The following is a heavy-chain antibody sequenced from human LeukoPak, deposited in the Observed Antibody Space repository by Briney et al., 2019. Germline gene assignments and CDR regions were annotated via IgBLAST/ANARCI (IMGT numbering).Heavy chain of an antibody. D-gene: IGHD3-3*01. CDR1: GGSISSSSYY. Sequence: SETLSLTCTVSGGSISSSSYYWGWIRQPPGKGLEWIGSIYYSGSTYYNPSLKSRVTISVDTSKNQFSLKLSSVTAADTAVYYCASSITIFGMVQPFDYWGQGTLVTVSS. CDR3: ASSITIFGMVQPFDY. V-gene: IGHV4-39*01. CDR2: IYYSGST. J-gene: IGHJ4*02.